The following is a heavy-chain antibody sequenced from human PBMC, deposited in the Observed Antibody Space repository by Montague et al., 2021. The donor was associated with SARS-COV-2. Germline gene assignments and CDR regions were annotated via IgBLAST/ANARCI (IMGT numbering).Heavy chain of an antibody. V-gene: IGHV6-1*01. CDR3: TSGREGNYNVMDV. CDR2: TYYRSKWYN. CDR1: GDSVSSNSAT. J-gene: IGHJ6*02. D-gene: IGHD1-1*01. Sequence: CAISGDSVSSNSATWNWDRQSPSRRLEWLGRTYYRSKWYNDYAVSVRGRVTINPDTSKNQFSLQLNSVTPEDTAIYYCTSGREGNYNVMDVWGQGTTVTVSS.